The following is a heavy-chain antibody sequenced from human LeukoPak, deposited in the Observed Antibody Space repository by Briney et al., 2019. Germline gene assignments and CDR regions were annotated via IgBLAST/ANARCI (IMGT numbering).Heavy chain of an antibody. CDR1: IDSITNYY. Sequence: SETLSLTCSVPIDSITNYYWSWIRQPPGKGLEWIGFIYHSGNTNKNPSLTTRVTMSVDTSKTQITLRLSSVTAADTAVYYCASDSNSILGGTNAFDYWGQGTLVTVSS. V-gene: IGHV4-59*01. CDR2: IYHSGNT. D-gene: IGHD1-26*01. CDR3: ASDSNSILGGTNAFDY. J-gene: IGHJ4*02.